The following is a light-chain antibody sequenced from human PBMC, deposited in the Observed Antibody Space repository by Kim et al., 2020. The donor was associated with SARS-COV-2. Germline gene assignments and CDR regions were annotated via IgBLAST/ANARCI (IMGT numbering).Light chain of an antibody. J-gene: IGLJ3*02. V-gene: IGLV1-40*01. Sequence: RVTISCTVSSSNIGAGYDVHWYQQLPGTAPKFLIYDNTNRPSGVPDRFSGSKSGTSASLAITGLQAEDEADYYCQSYDSSLSGWVFGGGTKLTVL. CDR3: QSYDSSLSGWV. CDR1: SSNIGAGYD. CDR2: DNT.